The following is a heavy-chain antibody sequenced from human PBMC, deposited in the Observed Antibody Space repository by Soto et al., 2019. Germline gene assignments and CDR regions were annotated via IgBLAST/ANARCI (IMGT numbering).Heavy chain of an antibody. V-gene: IGHV3-7*01. CDR3: ARNSDPLVVVVPAATLSGFDP. Sequence: PGGSLRLSCAASGFTFSSYWMSWVRQAPGRGLEWVANIKQDGSEKYYVDSVKGRFTISRDNAKNSLYLQMNSLRAEDTAVYYCARNSDPLVVVVPAATLSGFDPWGQGT. CDR2: IKQDGSEK. CDR1: GFTFSSYW. J-gene: IGHJ5*02. D-gene: IGHD2-2*01.